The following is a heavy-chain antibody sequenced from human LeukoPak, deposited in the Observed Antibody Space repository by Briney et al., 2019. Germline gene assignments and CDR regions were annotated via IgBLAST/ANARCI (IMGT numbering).Heavy chain of an antibody. J-gene: IGHJ4*02. D-gene: IGHD4-17*01. CDR1: GGTFSSYA. CDR2: IIPILGIA. CDR3: AREDGDSFDY. V-gene: IGHV1-69*04. Sequence: GASVKVSCKAAGGTFSSYAISWVRQAPGQGLEWMGRIIPILGIANYAQKFQGRVTITADKSTSTAYMELRSLRSDDTAVYYCAREDGDSFDYWGQGTLVTVSS.